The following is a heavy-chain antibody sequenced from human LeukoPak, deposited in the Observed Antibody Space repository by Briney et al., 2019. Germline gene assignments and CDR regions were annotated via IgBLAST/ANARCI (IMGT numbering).Heavy chain of an antibody. J-gene: IGHJ4*02. D-gene: IGHD4-23*01. CDR3: AKDNPGGGFDY. CDR1: GFIFSSFV. CDR2: ILYDGSNK. V-gene: IGHV3-30*18. Sequence: QPGRSLRLSCAASGFIFSSFVIHWVRQAPGKGLEWVAVILYDGSNKYYADSVKGRFTISRDNSKNTLSLQMNSLTPEDTAVYYCAKDNPGGGFDYWGQGTLVTVSS.